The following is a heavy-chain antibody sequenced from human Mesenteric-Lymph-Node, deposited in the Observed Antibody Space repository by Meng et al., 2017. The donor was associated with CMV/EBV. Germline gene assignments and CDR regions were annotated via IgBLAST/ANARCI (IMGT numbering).Heavy chain of an antibody. J-gene: IGHJ3*01. CDR3: AKDRLSMTTVTTSAFDV. Sequence: GESLKISCAASGFTFSSYAMSWVRQAPGKGLQWVSAISGSGGTTYYADSVKGRFNISRDNSKNTLYLQMNSLRAEDTAVYYCAKDRLSMTTVTTSAFDVWGQGTMVTVSS. V-gene: IGHV3-23*01. D-gene: IGHD4-17*01. CDR2: ISGSGGTT. CDR1: GFTFSSYA.